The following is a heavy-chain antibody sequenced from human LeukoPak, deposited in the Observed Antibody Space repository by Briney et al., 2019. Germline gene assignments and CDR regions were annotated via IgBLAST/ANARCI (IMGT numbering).Heavy chain of an antibody. CDR2: INHSGST. CDR1: GGSFSDYY. Sequence: SETLSLTCAVYGGSFSDYYWSWIRQPPGKGLEWIGEINHSGSTDYNPSLKSRVTISVDTSKNQFSLKLSSVTAADTAVYYCARVGITMVRGVILRDWFDPWGQGTLVTVSS. CDR3: ARVGITMVRGVILRDWFDP. J-gene: IGHJ5*02. V-gene: IGHV4-34*01. D-gene: IGHD3-10*01.